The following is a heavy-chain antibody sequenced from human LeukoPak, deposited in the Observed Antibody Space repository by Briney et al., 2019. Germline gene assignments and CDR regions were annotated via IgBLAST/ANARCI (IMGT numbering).Heavy chain of an antibody. J-gene: IGHJ2*01. V-gene: IGHV3-13*01. CDR3: ARFINKATGYFDL. CDR2: IGTAGDT. CDR1: GFTFSSYA. D-gene: IGHD2/OR15-2a*01. Sequence: GGSLRLSCAASGFTFSSYAMHWVRQAPGKGLEWVSAIGTAGDTYYPGSVKGRFTISRENAENSLYLQMNSLRAGDTAVYYCARFINKATGYFDLWGRGTLVTVSS.